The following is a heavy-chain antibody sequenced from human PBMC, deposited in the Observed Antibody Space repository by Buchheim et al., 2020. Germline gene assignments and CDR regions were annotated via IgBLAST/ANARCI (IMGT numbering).Heavy chain of an antibody. D-gene: IGHD2-15*01. CDR2: LYWNDDK. V-gene: IGHV2-5*01. Sequence: QITLKESGPTLVKPTQTLTLTCTFSGFSLSTSEVGVGWIRQPPGKALEWLSLLYWNDDKTYRPSLRSRLTITKATSKNQVVLTMTNMDPVDTATYYCAHRGYCSGGSCYYFDYWGQGTL. J-gene: IGHJ4*02. CDR1: GFSLSTSEVG. CDR3: AHRGYCSGGSCYYFDY.